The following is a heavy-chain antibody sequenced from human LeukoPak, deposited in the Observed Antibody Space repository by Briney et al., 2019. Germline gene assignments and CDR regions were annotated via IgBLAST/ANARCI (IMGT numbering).Heavy chain of an antibody. Sequence: SETLSLTCTVSSYSISSGYYWGWIRQPPGKGLEWIGSIYHSGSTYYNPSLKSRVTISVDTSKNQFSLKLSSVTAADTAVYYCARLLDIVVATNWGQGTLVTVSS. CDR3: ARLLDIVVATN. D-gene: IGHD2-2*03. CDR2: IYHSGST. CDR1: SYSISSGYY. J-gene: IGHJ4*02. V-gene: IGHV4-38-2*02.